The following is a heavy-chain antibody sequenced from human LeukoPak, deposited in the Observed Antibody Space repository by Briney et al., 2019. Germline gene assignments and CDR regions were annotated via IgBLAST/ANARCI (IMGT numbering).Heavy chain of an antibody. CDR2: IYPGDSDT. J-gene: IGHJ6*03. D-gene: IGHD3-10*01. Sequence: GESLKISCQGSGYSFTSYWIGWVRQMPGKGLEWMGIIYPGDSDTRYSPSFQGQVTISADKSISTAYLQWSSLKASDTAMYYCARHRYGSGSYGSQDYYSYYMDVWGKGTTVTVSS. CDR3: ARHRYGSGSYGSQDYYSYYMDV. CDR1: GYSFTSYW. V-gene: IGHV5-51*01.